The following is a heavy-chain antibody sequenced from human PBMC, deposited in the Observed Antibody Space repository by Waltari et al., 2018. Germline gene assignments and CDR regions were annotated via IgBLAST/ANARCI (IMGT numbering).Heavy chain of an antibody. J-gene: IGHJ4*02. V-gene: IGHV4-39*07. D-gene: IGHD3-16*02. CDR1: GGSISSSSYY. CDR3: ARAYLGGYRDWGLYYFDY. CDR2: IYYSGST. Sequence: QLQLQESGPGLVKPSETLSLTCTVSGGSISSSSYYWGWIRQPPGKGLEWIGSIYYSGSTYYNPSLKSRVTISVDTSKNQFSLKLSSVTAADTAVYYCARAYLGGYRDWGLYYFDYWGQGTLVTVSS.